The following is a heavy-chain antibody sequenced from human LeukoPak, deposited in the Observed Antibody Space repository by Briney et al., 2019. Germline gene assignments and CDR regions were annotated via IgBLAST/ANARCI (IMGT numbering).Heavy chain of an antibody. J-gene: IGHJ4*02. CDR3: AQDEYSGYDYIYYFDY. V-gene: IGHV3-23*01. Sequence: PGGSLRLSCAASGFTFSSYAMSWVRQAPGKGLEWVSAISGGGGSTYYADSVKGRFTISRDNSKNTLYLQMNSLRAEDTAVYYFAQDEYSGYDYIYYFDYWGQGTLVTVSS. CDR2: ISGGGGST. CDR1: GFTFSSYA. D-gene: IGHD5-12*01.